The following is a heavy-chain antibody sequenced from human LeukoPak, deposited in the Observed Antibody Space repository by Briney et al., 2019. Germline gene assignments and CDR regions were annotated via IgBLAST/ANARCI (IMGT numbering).Heavy chain of an antibody. Sequence: GRSLRLSCAASGFTFDDYAMHWVRQAPGKGLEWVSGISWNSGSIGYADSVKGRFTISRDNAKNSLYPQMNSLRAEDMALYYCAKDIAAAGTDAFDIWGQGTMVTVSS. V-gene: IGHV3-9*03. D-gene: IGHD6-13*01. J-gene: IGHJ3*02. CDR3: AKDIAAAGTDAFDI. CDR2: ISWNSGSI. CDR1: GFTFDDYA.